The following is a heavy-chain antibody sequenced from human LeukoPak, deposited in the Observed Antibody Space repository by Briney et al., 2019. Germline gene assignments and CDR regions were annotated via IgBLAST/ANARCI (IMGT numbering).Heavy chain of an antibody. Sequence: ASVKVSCKAAGYTFTSYAMNWVRQAPGQGLEWMGWINTNTGNPTYAQGFTGRFVFSLDTSVSTAYLQISSLKAEDTAVYYCARRSQRWLQLSHFDYWGQGTLVTVSS. J-gene: IGHJ4*02. CDR3: ARRSQRWLQLSHFDY. V-gene: IGHV7-4-1*02. CDR1: GYTFTSYA. D-gene: IGHD5-24*01. CDR2: INTNTGNP.